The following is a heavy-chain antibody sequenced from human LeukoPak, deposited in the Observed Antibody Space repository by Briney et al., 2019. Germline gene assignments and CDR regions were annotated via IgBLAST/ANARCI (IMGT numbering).Heavy chain of an antibody. CDR2: IYSGGST. D-gene: IGHD6-19*01. V-gene: IGHV3-66*01. J-gene: IGHJ1*01. Sequence: PGGSLRLSCAASGFTFSSYAMHWVRQAPGKGLEWASVIYSGGSTYYADSVKGRFTISRDNSKNTLYLQMNSLRAEDTAVYYCARYSGWYGTEYFQHWGQGTLVTVSS. CDR1: GFTFSSYA. CDR3: ARYSGWYGTEYFQH.